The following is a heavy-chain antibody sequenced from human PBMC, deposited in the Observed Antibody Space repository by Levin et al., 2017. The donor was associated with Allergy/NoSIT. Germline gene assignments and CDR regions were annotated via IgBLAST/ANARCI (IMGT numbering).Heavy chain of an antibody. CDR1: GFTFSNYG. Sequence: SCAASGFTFSNYGMYWVRQAPGKGLESVAVMSYDEKSYYRKDSVRGRFTISRDNSKSTLFLQMNSLRADDTALYYCAKRLLPTEWRSPMDVWGQGTTVTVSS. V-gene: IGHV3-30*18. CDR2: MSYDEKSY. D-gene: IGHD3-16*01. CDR3: AKRLLPTEWRSPMDV. J-gene: IGHJ6*02.